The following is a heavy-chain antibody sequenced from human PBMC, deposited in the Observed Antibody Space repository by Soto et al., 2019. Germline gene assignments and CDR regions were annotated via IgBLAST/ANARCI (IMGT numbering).Heavy chain of an antibody. CDR3: ANSEAYDFWVFDY. V-gene: IGHV3-30*04. CDR2: ISYDGSNK. Sequence: GGSLRLSCAASGFTFSGYAFHWVRQAPGKGLEWVAVISYDGSNKYYADSVKGRFTISRDNSKNTLYLQMNSLRAEDTAVYYCANSEAYDFWVFDYWGQGTLVTVSS. J-gene: IGHJ4*02. CDR1: GFTFSGYA. D-gene: IGHD3-3*01.